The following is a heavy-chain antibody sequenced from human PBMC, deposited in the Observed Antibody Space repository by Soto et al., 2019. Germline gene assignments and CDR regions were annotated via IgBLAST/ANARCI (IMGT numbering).Heavy chain of an antibody. Sequence: QVQLVQSGAELQKPGASVKVSCKASGYTFTNFGISWVRQAPGQGLERMGWISAYNGNTNYAQNFQGRATMTTDTSTSTGYMEMRSLRSDDTAVYYCARGGTPIDYGGQGTLVTVSS. CDR1: GYTFTNFG. J-gene: IGHJ4*02. CDR3: ARGGTPIDY. D-gene: IGHD3-16*01. CDR2: ISAYNGNT. V-gene: IGHV1-18*01.